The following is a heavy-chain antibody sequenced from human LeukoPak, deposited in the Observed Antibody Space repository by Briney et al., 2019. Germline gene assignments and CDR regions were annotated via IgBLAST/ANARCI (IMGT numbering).Heavy chain of an antibody. D-gene: IGHD3-3*01. V-gene: IGHV4-34*01. CDR2: IKHSGST. CDR1: GGSFSGYY. CDR3: ARPSGARITIFGVASRDPFDI. J-gene: IGHJ3*02. Sequence: SETLSLTCAVSGGSFSGYYWSWIRQPPGKGLEWIGEIKHSGSTNYNPSLKSRVTISVDTSKNQFSLKLSSVTAADTAVYYCARPSGARITIFGVASRDPFDIWGQGTMVTVSS.